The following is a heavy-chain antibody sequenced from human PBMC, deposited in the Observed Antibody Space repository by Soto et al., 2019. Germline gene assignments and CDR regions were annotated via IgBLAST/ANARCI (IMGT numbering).Heavy chain of an antibody. CDR3: ATGWLRRGYYYYGMDV. CDR1: GYTFTSYG. V-gene: IGHV1-18*01. CDR2: ISAYNGNT. J-gene: IGHJ6*02. Sequence: ASVKVSCKASGYTFTSYGISWVRQAPGQGLEWMGWISAYNGNTNYAQKLQGRVTMTEDTSTDTAYMELSSLRSEDTAVYYCATGWLRRGYYYYGMDVWGQGTTVTVSS. D-gene: IGHD5-12*01.